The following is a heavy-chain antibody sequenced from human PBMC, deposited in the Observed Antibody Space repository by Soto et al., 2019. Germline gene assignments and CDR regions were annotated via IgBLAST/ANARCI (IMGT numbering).Heavy chain of an antibody. Sequence: EAQLLESGGGLVQPGGSLRLSCAASGFTFSSYATSWVRQAPGKGLEWVSAISGSGGSTYYADSVKGRFTISRDNSMNTLYLQMNRLRAEDTAVYYCAKVPYGSVSYSWFDPWGQGTLVTVSS. J-gene: IGHJ5*02. V-gene: IGHV3-23*01. CDR3: AKVPYGSVSYSWFDP. CDR1: GFTFSSYA. CDR2: ISGSGGST. D-gene: IGHD3-10*01.